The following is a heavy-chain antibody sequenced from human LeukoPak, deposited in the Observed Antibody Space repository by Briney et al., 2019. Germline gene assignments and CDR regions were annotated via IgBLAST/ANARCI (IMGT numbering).Heavy chain of an antibody. Sequence: ASVTVSFKASGYTFTSYYMHWVRQARGQGLEWMGIINPSGGSTSYAQKLQGRVTMTRDTSTSTVYMELSSLRSEDTAVYYCARDYDSSGYYDYWGQGTLVTVSS. CDR2: INPSGGST. CDR3: ARDYDSSGYYDY. D-gene: IGHD3-22*01. J-gene: IGHJ4*02. V-gene: IGHV1-46*01. CDR1: GYTFTSYY.